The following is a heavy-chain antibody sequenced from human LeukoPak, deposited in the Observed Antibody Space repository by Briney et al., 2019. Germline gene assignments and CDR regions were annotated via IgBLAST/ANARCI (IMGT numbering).Heavy chain of an antibody. CDR1: GYTFTSYA. CDR2: INTNTGNP. J-gene: IGHJ5*02. D-gene: IGHD6-13*01. Sequence: ASVKVSCKASGYTFTSYAINWVRQAPGQGLEWMGWINTNTGNPTYAQGFTGRFVFSLDTSVSTAYLQISSLKAEDTAVYYCARTTTIAAAGSGGWFDPWGQGTLVTVSS. CDR3: ARTTTIAAAGSGGWFDP. V-gene: IGHV7-4-1*02.